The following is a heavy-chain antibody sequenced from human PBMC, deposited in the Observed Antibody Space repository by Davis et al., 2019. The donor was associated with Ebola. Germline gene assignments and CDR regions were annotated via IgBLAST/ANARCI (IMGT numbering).Heavy chain of an antibody. V-gene: IGHV3-30*03. J-gene: IGHJ6*04. CDR2: ISYDGSNK. Sequence: GESLKISCAASGFTFSSYGMHWVRQAPGKGLEWVAVISYDGSNKYYADSVKGRFTISRDNSKNTLYLQMNSLRAEDTAVYYCASRSSSTRSHYYYYYGMDVWGKGTTVTVSS. D-gene: IGHD6-13*01. CDR1: GFTFSSYG. CDR3: ASRSSSTRSHYYYYYGMDV.